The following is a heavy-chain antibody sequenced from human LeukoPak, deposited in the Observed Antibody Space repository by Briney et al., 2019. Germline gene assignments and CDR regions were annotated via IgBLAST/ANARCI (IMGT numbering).Heavy chain of an antibody. CDR2: ISWNSGSI. V-gene: IGHV3-9*01. CDR1: GFTFDDCA. J-gene: IGHJ4*02. CDR3: AKDRTSMVATFLDY. Sequence: GRSLRLSCAASGFTFDDCAMHWVRQAPGKGLEWVSGISWNSGSIGYADSVKGRFTISRDNAKNSLYLQMNSLRAEDTALYYCAKDRTSMVATFLDYWGQGTLVTVSS. D-gene: IGHD5-12*01.